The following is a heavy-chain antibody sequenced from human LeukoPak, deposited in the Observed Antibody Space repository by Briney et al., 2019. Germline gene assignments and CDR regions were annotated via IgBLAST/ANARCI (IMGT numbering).Heavy chain of an antibody. CDR3: ARVGVYGLCSSSACFSPFDS. CDR1: AGSISSSSYF. CDR2: IYYTGTT. Sequence: SETLSLTCTVSAGSISSSSYFWGWIRQPPEKGPEWIGTIYYTGTTYYNPSLKSRVTISVDTSNNQFYLRLTSVTAADTAVYYCARVGVYGLCSSSACFSPFDSWGQGTLVTVHS. D-gene: IGHD2-2*01. J-gene: IGHJ4*02. V-gene: IGHV4-39*07.